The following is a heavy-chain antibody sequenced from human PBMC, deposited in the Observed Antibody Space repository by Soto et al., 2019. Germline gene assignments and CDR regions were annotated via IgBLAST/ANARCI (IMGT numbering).Heavy chain of an antibody. CDR2: IYYSGST. CDR3: ARDKF. CDR1: GGCISSGDYY. J-gene: IGHJ4*02. Sequence: LSVTCTVSGGCISSGDYYWSWIRQPPGKGLEWIGYIYYSGSTYYNPSLKSRVTISVDTSKNQFSLKSLTSEDSAVYYCARDKFWGQGTPVTVSS. V-gene: IGHV4-30-4*01.